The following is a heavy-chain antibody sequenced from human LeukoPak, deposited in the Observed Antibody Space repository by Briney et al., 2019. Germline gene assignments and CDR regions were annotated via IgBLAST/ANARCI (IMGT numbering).Heavy chain of an antibody. D-gene: IGHD3-10*01. CDR3: ARGERGFGDAFNL. CDR2: VFYGGDTK. CDR1: GFTFSSYE. Sequence: GGSLRLSCAASGFTFSSYEMNWVRQAPGKGLEWVAVVFYGGDTKFYVDSVKGRFTISRDNSLNTVYLQMNNLRADDTADYYCARGERGFGDAFNLWGPGTVVTVSS. V-gene: IGHV3-30*03. J-gene: IGHJ3*01.